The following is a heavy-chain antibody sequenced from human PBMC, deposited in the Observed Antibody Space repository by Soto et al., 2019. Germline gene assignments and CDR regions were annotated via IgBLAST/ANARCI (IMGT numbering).Heavy chain of an antibody. J-gene: IGHJ4*02. CDR3: TRHEGGAAADRPLDY. Sequence: QLRLQESGPGLVKPSETLSLTCTVSGGSIRSSTYYWGWIRQPPGKGLEWIGSIYYSGSTHYNPSRKIRVTMSVDTSTNQFSLKLNSVTAADTALYYCTRHEGGAAADRPLDYWGQGTLVTVSS. D-gene: IGHD6-13*01. V-gene: IGHV4-39*01. CDR1: GGSIRSSTYY. CDR2: IYYSGST.